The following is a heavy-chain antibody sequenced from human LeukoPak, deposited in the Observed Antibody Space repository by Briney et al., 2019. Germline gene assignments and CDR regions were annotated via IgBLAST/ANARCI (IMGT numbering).Heavy chain of an antibody. CDR2: IIPIFGTA. D-gene: IGHD5-18*01. Sequence: GASVKVSCKASGGTFSSYAISWVRQAPGQGLEWMGGIIPIFGTANYAQKFQGRVTITADESTSTAYMELSSLRSKDTAVYYCASSLGQLWTFDYWGQGTLVTVSS. CDR3: ASSLGQLWTFDY. CDR1: GGTFSSYA. J-gene: IGHJ4*02. V-gene: IGHV1-69*13.